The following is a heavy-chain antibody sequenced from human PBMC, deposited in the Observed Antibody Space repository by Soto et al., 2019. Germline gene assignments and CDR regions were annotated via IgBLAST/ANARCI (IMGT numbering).Heavy chain of an antibody. CDR1: GFTFSNSA. CDR3: AKRETPWGLFDY. J-gene: IGHJ4*02. V-gene: IGHV3-23*01. Sequence: GGSLRLSCAASGFTFSNSAMSWVRQAPGKGLEWVSAISGSGSSTYYADSVKGRFTISSDNSKNTFYLQMNSLTAEDTAVYYCAKRETPWGLFDYWGQGTLVTVSS. D-gene: IGHD3-16*01. CDR2: ISGSGSST.